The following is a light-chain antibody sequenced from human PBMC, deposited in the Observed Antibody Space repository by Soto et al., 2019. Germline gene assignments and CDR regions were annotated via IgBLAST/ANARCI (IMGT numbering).Light chain of an antibody. CDR2: DAS. CDR3: QQYNSYSET. Sequence: DIQMTQSPSTLSASVGDRVTIICRASQSISSWLAWYQQKPGKAPKLLIYDASSLESGVPSRFSGSGSGTEFTLTISSLQPDDFATYYCQQYNSYSETFGQGTKLEIK. J-gene: IGKJ2*01. V-gene: IGKV1-5*02. CDR1: QSISSW.